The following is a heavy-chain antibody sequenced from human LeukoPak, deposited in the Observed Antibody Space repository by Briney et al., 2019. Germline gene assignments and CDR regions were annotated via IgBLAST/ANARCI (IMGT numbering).Heavy chain of an antibody. CDR3: ARVFRGAVTANWFDL. D-gene: IGHD2-21*02. CDR2: IYDDGTT. Sequence: SETLSLTCSVSGVSINGNYWTWIRQPPGKGLEWIGYIYDDGTTNYNPSLESRLTMSIDRSASHFSLTLRSVTAADTAVYYCARVFRGAVTANWFDLWGQGTLVSVSS. V-gene: IGHV4-59*01. J-gene: IGHJ5*02. CDR1: GVSINGNY.